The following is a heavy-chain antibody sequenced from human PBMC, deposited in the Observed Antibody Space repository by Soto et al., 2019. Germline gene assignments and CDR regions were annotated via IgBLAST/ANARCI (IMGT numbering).Heavy chain of an antibody. D-gene: IGHD6-13*01. J-gene: IGHJ4*02. CDR3: ARGEWRGSSWYGGIDY. CDR1: VGSISSSSYY. Sequence: QLQLQESGPGLVKPSETLSLTCTVSVGSISSSSYYWGWIRQPPGKGLEWIGSIYYSGSTYYNPSLKSRVTISVDTSKNQFSLKLSSVTAADTAVYYCARGEWRGSSWYGGIDYWGQGTLVTVSS. CDR2: IYYSGST. V-gene: IGHV4-39*01.